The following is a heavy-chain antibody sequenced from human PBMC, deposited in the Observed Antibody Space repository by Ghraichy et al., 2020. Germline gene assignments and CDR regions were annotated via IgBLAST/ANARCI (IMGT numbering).Heavy chain of an antibody. V-gene: IGHV3-74*01. CDR1: GFTLSNYW. Sequence: GGSLRLSCAASGFTLSNYWMHWVRQVPGKGLVWVSRIKSDGSSTTYADSVKGRFTISRDNAKNTLYLQMNSLRVEDTAVYHCAREQCSGGRCFFGTGGSHFDYWGQGTLVAVSS. D-gene: IGHD2-15*01. J-gene: IGHJ4*02. CDR3: AREQCSGGRCFFGTGGSHFDY. CDR2: IKSDGSST.